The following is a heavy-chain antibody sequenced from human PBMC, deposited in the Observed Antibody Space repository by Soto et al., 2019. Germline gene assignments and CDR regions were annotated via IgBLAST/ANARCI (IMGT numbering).Heavy chain of an antibody. CDR1: GGSISSSSYC. D-gene: IGHD3-22*01. CDR2: IYYSGST. CDR3: AGHPADYDSSGYSIEY. Sequence: ETLSLTCTVSGGSISSSSYCWGWIRQPPGKGLEWIGSIYYSGSTYYTPSLKSRVTISVDTSKNQFSLKLSSVTAADTAVYYCAGHPADYDSSGYSIEYWGQGTRVTVSS. V-gene: IGHV4-39*01. J-gene: IGHJ4*02.